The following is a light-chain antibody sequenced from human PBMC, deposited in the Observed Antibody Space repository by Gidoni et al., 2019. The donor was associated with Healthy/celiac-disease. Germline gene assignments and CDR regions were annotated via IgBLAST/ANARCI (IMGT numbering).Light chain of an antibody. CDR3: QQYYSTPRT. J-gene: IGKJ1*01. CDR2: WAS. V-gene: IGKV4-1*01. CDR1: QSVLYSSNNKNY. Sequence: DIVMTQSPDSLAVSLGERATINCKPSQSVLYSSNNKNYLAWYQQKPGQPPKLLISWASTRESGVPDRFSGSGSGTDFTLTISSLQAEDVAVYYCQQYYSTPRTFGQGTKVEIK.